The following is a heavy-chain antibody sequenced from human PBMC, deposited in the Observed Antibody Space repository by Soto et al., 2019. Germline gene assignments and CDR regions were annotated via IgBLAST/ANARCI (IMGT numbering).Heavy chain of an antibody. CDR3: ARRRASDYGGNHHPYYFDR. D-gene: IGHD4-17*01. V-gene: IGHV4-39*01. CDR2: ISYSGRT. CDR1: GASIITDNYF. J-gene: IGHJ4*02. Sequence: SETLSLTCTVSGASIITDNYFWVWIRQSPRRGLELIGSISYSGRTYDNPSLQSRVTISIDASKNEFSLKLTSVTTADTAVYYCARRRASDYGGNHHPYYFDRWGQGTLVTVS.